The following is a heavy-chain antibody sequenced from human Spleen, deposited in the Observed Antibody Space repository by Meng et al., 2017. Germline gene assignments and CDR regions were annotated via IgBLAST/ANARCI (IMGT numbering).Heavy chain of an antibody. Sequence: QPQLQESGPGLVKPSEALSLTCSVSGGPISTSGYYWGWIRQPPGKGLEWMGSIGHSGFTYYTPSLKSRVAVSLDTSKSQFSLILTSVTAADTAVYYCVRSSAWVRTGFDPWGQGTLVTVSS. D-gene: IGHD6-19*01. V-gene: IGHV4-39*01. CDR2: IGHSGFT. CDR1: GGPISTSGYY. CDR3: VRSSAWVRTGFDP. J-gene: IGHJ5*02.